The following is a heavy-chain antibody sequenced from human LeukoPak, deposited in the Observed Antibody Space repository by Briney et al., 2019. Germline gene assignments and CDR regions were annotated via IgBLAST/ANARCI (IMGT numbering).Heavy chain of an antibody. CDR2: INPNSGGT. Sequence: ASVKVSCKASGYTFTGYYMHWVRQAPGQGLEWMGWINPNSGGTNYAQKFQGRVTMTRDTSISTAYMELSRLRSDDTAVYYCARGIAGPGYYYYYYYMDVWGKGTTVTVSS. CDR3: ARGIAGPGYYYYYYYMDV. D-gene: IGHD3-10*01. V-gene: IGHV1-2*02. CDR1: GYTFTGYY. J-gene: IGHJ6*03.